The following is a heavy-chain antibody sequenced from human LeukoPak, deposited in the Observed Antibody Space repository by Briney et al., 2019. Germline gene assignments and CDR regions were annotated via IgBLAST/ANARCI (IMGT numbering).Heavy chain of an antibody. V-gene: IGHV3-21*04. CDR2: ISSSISYI. Sequence: GGSLRLSCAASGFTFSSYSMNWVRQAPEKGLEWGSSISSSISYIYYADSVKGRFTISRDNAKNSLYLQMNSLRAEDTAVYYCAREIVGTTVEYWGQGTLVTVSS. CDR1: GFTFSSYS. CDR3: AREIVGTTVEY. J-gene: IGHJ4*02. D-gene: IGHD1-26*01.